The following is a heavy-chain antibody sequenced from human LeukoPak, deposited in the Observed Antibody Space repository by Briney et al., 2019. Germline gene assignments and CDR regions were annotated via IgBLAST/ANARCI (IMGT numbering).Heavy chain of an antibody. CDR3: AGRIAVQYSGSPRSSYMDV. Sequence: PSETLSLTCTVSGGSISSYYWSWIRQPPGKGLEWIGYIYYSGSTNYNPSLKSRVTISVDTSKNQFSLKLSSVTAADTAVYYCAGRIAVQYSGSPRSSYMDVWGKGTTVTVSS. V-gene: IGHV4-59*01. CDR2: IYYSGST. CDR1: GGSISSYY. D-gene: IGHD1-26*01. J-gene: IGHJ6*03.